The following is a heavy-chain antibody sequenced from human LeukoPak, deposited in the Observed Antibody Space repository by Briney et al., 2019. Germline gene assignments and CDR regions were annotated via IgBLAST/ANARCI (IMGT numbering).Heavy chain of an antibody. J-gene: IGHJ4*02. CDR2: IYSGGST. V-gene: IGHV3-53*01. Sequence: PGGSLRLPCAASGFTVSTNYMSWVRQAPGKGLEWVSVIYSGGSTFYADSVKGRFTISRDNTKNTLYLQMNSLRAEDTAVYYCARDSSSGWYHDYWGQGTLVTVSS. CDR1: GFTVSTNY. CDR3: ARDSSSGWYHDY. D-gene: IGHD6-19*01.